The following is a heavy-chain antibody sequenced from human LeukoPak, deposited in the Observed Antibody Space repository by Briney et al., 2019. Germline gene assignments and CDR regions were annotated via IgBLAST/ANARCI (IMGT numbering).Heavy chain of an antibody. Sequence: SETLSLTCTVSGGSISSSSYYWGWIRQPPGKGLEWIGSIYYSGSTYYNPSLKSRVTISVDTSKNQFSLKLSSVTAADTAVYYCARTRYCSGGSCYSGDYWGQGTLVTVSS. CDR2: IYYSGST. V-gene: IGHV4-39*01. CDR1: GGSISSSSYY. CDR3: ARTRYCSGGSCYSGDY. J-gene: IGHJ4*02. D-gene: IGHD2-15*01.